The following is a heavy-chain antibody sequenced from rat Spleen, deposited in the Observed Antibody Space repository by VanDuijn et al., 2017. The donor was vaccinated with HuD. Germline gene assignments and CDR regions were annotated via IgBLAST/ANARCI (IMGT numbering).Heavy chain of an antibody. CDR2: ISTGGGHT. J-gene: IGHJ4*01. Sequence: EVQLVESGGGLVQPGRSLKLSCAASGFTFTNYYMAWVRQAPTKGLEWVASISTGGGHTYYRDSVRDRFTISRDNAKSILYLQMDNLKSEDTATYYCARHGRGERTYYYVMDVWGQGASVTVSS. V-gene: IGHV5-25*01. CDR3: ARHGRGERTYYYVMDV. CDR1: GFTFTNYY. D-gene: IGHD4-3*01.